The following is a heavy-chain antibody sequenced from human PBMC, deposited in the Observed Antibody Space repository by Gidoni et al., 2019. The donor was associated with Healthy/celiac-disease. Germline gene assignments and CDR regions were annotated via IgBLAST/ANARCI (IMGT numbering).Heavy chain of an antibody. CDR1: GYTFTGYY. Sequence: QVQLVQSGAEVKKPGASVKVSCKASGYTFTGYYMHWVRQAPGQGLEWMGWINPNSGGTNYAQKFQGRVTMTRDTSISTACMELRRLGSDDTAVYYWARTSKTIVVVQPHFDYWGQGTLVTVSS. V-gene: IGHV1-2*02. J-gene: IGHJ4*02. CDR2: INPNSGGT. D-gene: IGHD3-22*01. CDR3: ARTSKTIVVVQPHFDY.